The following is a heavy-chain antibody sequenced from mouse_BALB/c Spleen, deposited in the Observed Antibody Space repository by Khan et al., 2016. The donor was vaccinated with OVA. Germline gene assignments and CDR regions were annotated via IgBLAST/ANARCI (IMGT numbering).Heavy chain of an antibody. D-gene: IGHD2-1*01. CDR1: GFSFSSYT. J-gene: IGHJ1*01. CDR2: ISSGSTYT. V-gene: IGHV5-6-4*01. Sequence: EVELVESGGGLVKPGGSLKLSCAASGFSFSSYTMSWVRQTPEKRLKWVATISSGSTYTYYPDSVKGRFTISRDNAKNTLFLQMSSLKSEDTAMYYCTRDGNYAHWYFDVWGAGTTVTVSS. CDR3: TRDGNYAHWYFDV.